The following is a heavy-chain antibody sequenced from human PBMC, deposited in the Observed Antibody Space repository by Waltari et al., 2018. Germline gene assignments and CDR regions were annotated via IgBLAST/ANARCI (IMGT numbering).Heavy chain of an antibody. V-gene: IGHV4-30-4*01. J-gene: IGHJ6*02. CDR3: ARDPGYGAGYYYYGMDV. Sequence: QLQLQESGPGLVRPTETLSLTCTVSSGSITGGTYFWRWLRQPPGKALEGIGYITYSGYTSYNPSVESRVLISRDASKNHISLKLTSVTATDTAVYYCARDPGYGAGYYYYGMDVWGRGTTVTVSS. D-gene: IGHD3-3*01. CDR2: ITYSGYT. CDR1: SGSITGGTYF.